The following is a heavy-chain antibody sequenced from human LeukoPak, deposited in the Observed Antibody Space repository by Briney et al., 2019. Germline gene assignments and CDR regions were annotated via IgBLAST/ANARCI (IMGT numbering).Heavy chain of an antibody. Sequence: SGPTLVNPTQTLTLTCTFSGFSLITGGMGVGWIRQPPGKALEWLALIYWNDDKRYSPSLKGRLTITKDTSKNQVVLTVTNMDPVDTATYYCAHVSYYDSSEHYFDSWGQGTLVTVSS. J-gene: IGHJ4*02. D-gene: IGHD3-22*01. CDR1: GFSLITGGMG. V-gene: IGHV2-5*01. CDR3: AHVSYYDSSEHYFDS. CDR2: IYWNDDK.